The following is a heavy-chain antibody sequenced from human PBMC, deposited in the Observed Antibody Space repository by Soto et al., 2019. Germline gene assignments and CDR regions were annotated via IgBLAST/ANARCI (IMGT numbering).Heavy chain of an antibody. V-gene: IGHV1-69*13. CDR3: ARDSAPDYYDSSGYSN. J-gene: IGHJ4*02. Sequence: GASVKVSCKASGGTFSSYAIGWVRQAPGQGLEWMGGIIPIFGTANYAQKFQGRVTITADESTSTAYMELSSLRSEDTAVYYCARDSAPDYYDSSGYSNWGQGTLVNVSS. CDR1: GGTFSSYA. D-gene: IGHD3-22*01. CDR2: IIPIFGTA.